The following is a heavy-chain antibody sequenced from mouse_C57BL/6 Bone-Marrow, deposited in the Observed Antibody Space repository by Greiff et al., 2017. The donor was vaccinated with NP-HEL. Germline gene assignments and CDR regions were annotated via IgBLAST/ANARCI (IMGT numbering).Heavy chain of an antibody. CDR1: GYTFTSYW. CDR3: ARRVIYYDYDGGVDV. J-gene: IGHJ1*03. V-gene: IGHV1-55*01. D-gene: IGHD2-4*01. Sequence: VQLQQPGAELVKPGASVKMSCKASGYTFTSYWITWVKQRPGQGLEWIGDIYPGSGSTNYNEKFKSKATLTVDTSSSTAYMQLSSLTSEDSAVYYCARRVIYYDYDGGVDVWGTGTTVTVSS. CDR2: IYPGSGST.